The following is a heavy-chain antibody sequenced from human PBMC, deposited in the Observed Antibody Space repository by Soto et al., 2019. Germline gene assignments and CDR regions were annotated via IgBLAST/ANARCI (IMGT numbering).Heavy chain of an antibody. J-gene: IGHJ6*02. Sequence: PGGSLRLSCTASGFTFGDYAMSWVRQAPGKGLEWVGFIRSKAYGGTTEYAASVKGRFTISRDDSKSIAYLQMNSLKTEDTAVYYCTRGRGGDYDYGMDVWGQGTTVTVPS. CDR1: GFTFGDYA. D-gene: IGHD2-21*02. CDR3: TRGRGGDYDYGMDV. CDR2: IRSKAYGGTT. V-gene: IGHV3-49*04.